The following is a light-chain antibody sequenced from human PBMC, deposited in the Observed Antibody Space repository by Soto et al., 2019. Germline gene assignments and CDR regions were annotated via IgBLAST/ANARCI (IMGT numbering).Light chain of an antibody. V-gene: IGKV3-15*01. J-gene: IGKJ2*01. CDR1: QSVSNT. Sequence: EIVMTQSPATLSVSPGERATLSCRASQSVSNTLAWYQQKRGQAPRLLIYRASIRAPGIPARFSGGGSGTEFTLTISSLQSEDFAVYYCQQYNNWTYTFGQGTKLEIK. CDR2: RAS. CDR3: QQYNNWTYT.